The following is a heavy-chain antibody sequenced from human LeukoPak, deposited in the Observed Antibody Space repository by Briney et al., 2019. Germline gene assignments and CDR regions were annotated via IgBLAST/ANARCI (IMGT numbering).Heavy chain of an antibody. CDR1: GGSISSGDYY. Sequence: TPSETLSLTCTVSGGSISSGDYYWSWIRQPPGKGLEWIGYIYYSGSTYYNPSLKSRVAVSMDTSKNQFSLKLSSVTAADTAVYYCARGRRGSYQADFDYWGQGTLVTVSS. D-gene: IGHD1-26*01. V-gene: IGHV4-30-4*01. J-gene: IGHJ4*02. CDR3: ARGRRGSYQADFDY. CDR2: IYYSGST.